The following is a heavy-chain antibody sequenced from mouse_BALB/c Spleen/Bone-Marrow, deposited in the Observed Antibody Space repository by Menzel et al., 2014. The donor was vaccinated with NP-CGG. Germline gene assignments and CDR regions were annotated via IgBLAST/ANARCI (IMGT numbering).Heavy chain of an antibody. Sequence: VKVVESGPGLVAPSQSLSITCTVSGFSLTTYGVHWVRQPPGKGLEWLGVIWAGGSTNYTSALMPRLSISKDNSKSQVFLKMNSLQTDDTAMYYCARGVRHFDYWGQGTTLTVSS. V-gene: IGHV2-9*02. CDR2: IWAGGST. J-gene: IGHJ2*01. CDR1: GFSLTTYG. CDR3: ARGVRHFDY.